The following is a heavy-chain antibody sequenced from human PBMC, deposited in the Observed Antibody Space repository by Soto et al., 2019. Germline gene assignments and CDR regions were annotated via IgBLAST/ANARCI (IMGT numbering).Heavy chain of an antibody. J-gene: IGHJ6*03. D-gene: IGHD3-16*02. Sequence: QVQLQQWGAGLLKPSETLSLTCAVYGGSFSGYYWSWIRQPPGKGLEWIGEINHSGSTNYNPSLKSRVTISVATSKNQFSLKLSSVTXXXTAVYYCARGSYDYIWGSYRPHYYYYMDVWGKGTTVTVSS. CDR1: GGSFSGYY. CDR3: ARGSYDYIWGSYRPHYYYYMDV. CDR2: INHSGST. V-gene: IGHV4-34*01.